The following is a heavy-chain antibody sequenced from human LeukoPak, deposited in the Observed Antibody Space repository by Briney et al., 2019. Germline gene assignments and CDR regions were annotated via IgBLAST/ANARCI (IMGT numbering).Heavy chain of an antibody. Sequence: GGSLRLSCAASGFTFSSYWMTWVRQAPGKGLEWVANIKQDGSEKYYVDSVKGRFTISRDNADNLLYLQMNSLRVDDTAVYYCARGPQWLLVGSIDYWGQGTLVTVSS. D-gene: IGHD3-22*01. CDR3: ARGPQWLLVGSIDY. CDR1: GFTFSSYW. J-gene: IGHJ4*02. V-gene: IGHV3-7*01. CDR2: IKQDGSEK.